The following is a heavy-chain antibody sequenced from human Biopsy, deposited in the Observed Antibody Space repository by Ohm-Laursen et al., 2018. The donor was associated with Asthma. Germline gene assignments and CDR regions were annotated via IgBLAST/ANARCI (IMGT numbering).Heavy chain of an antibody. CDR1: GDSFSNYA. V-gene: IGHV1-69*13. CDR3: ARGYSGSDRIVYYYSGLEV. Sequence: SVKVSCKASGDSFSNYAISWVRQAPGQGLEWMGGIIPIFGTSNYAQKLQGRVTFTADESTSSAYMELSSLRSEDSAVYYCARGYSGSDRIVYYYSGLEVWGQGTTVTVSS. CDR2: IIPIFGTS. D-gene: IGHD5-12*01. J-gene: IGHJ6*02.